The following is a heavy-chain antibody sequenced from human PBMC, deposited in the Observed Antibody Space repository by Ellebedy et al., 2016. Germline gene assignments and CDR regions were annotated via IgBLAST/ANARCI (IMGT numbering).Heavy chain of an antibody. CDR3: ARPTLAGEIYDS. Sequence: GESLKISCAASGFTFSSYAMHWVRQAPGKGLEWVAVISYDGSYKYYADSVKGRFTISRDNSKNTLHLQMNSLRAEDTAVYYCARPTLAGEIYDSWGQGTLVTVSS. D-gene: IGHD6-19*01. CDR2: ISYDGSYK. V-gene: IGHV3-30-3*01. J-gene: IGHJ5*02. CDR1: GFTFSSYA.